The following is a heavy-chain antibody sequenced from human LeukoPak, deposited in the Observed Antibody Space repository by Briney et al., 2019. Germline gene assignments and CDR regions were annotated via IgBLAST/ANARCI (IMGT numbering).Heavy chain of an antibody. J-gene: IGHJ6*02. CDR3: AREGIVVVVAAKSNGMDV. V-gene: IGHV3-30*04. CDR2: ISYDGSNK. Sequence: GGSLRLSCAASGFTFSTFAVHWVRQAPGKGLEWVAVISYDGSNKYNADSVKGRFTISRDNSKNTLYLQMNSLRAEDTAIYYCAREGIVVVVAAKSNGMDVWGQGTTVTVSS. D-gene: IGHD2-15*01. CDR1: GFTFSTFA.